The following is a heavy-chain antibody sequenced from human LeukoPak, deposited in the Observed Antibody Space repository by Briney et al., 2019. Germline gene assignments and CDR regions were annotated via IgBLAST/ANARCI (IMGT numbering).Heavy chain of an antibody. CDR3: ARDYGSGSYYRTYYYMDV. V-gene: IGHV4-34*01. CDR2: INHSGST. J-gene: IGHJ6*03. Sequence: SETLSLTCAVYGGSFSGYYWSWIRQPPGKGLEWIGEINHSGSTNYNPSLESRVTISVDTSKNQFSLKLSSVTAADTAVCYCARDYGSGSYYRTYYYMDVWGKGTTVTVSS. D-gene: IGHD3-10*01. CDR1: GGSFSGYY.